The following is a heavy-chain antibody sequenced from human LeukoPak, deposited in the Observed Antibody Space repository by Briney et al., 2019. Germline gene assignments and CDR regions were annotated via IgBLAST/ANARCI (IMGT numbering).Heavy chain of an antibody. Sequence: EGSLRLSCAASGFTFSSYEMNWVRQAPGKGLEWVSYIGNSGSPIYYADSVKGRFTISRDNAKNSLFLQMSSLRAEDTAVYYCARTFDSWGQGTLATVSS. J-gene: IGHJ4*02. CDR1: GFTFSSYE. CDR2: IGNSGSPI. V-gene: IGHV3-48*03. CDR3: ARTFDS.